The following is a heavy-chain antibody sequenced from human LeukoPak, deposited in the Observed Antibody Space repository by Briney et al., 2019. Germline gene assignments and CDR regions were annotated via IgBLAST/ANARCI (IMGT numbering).Heavy chain of an antibody. J-gene: IGHJ4*02. Sequence: PGGSLRLSCAASGFTFSSYWMHWVRQVPGRGLVWVSRNSSDGSSTGYADSVKGRVTISRDNSKNTLYLQMNSLRADDTAVYYCAKSHHVTAIDYWGQGTLVTVSS. CDR3: AKSHHVTAIDY. D-gene: IGHD2-21*02. V-gene: IGHV3-74*01. CDR2: NSSDGSST. CDR1: GFTFSSYW.